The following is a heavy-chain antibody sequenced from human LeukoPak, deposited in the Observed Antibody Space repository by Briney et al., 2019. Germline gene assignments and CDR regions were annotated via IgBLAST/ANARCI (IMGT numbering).Heavy chain of an antibody. CDR3: ARDHGYYYGSGSYYPQPFDY. Sequence: SETLSLTCAVSGYSISSGYYWGWIRQPPGKGLEWIGSIYHSGSTYYNPSLKSRVTISVDTSKNQFSLKLSSVTAADTAVYYCARDHGYYYGSGSYYPQPFDYWGQGTLVTVSS. J-gene: IGHJ4*02. V-gene: IGHV4-38-2*02. CDR1: GYSISSGYY. CDR2: IYHSGST. D-gene: IGHD3-10*01.